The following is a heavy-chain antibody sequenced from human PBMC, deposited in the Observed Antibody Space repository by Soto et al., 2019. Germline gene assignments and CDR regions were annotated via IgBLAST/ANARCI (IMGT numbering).Heavy chain of an antibody. CDR1: GGSIGTYY. CDR2: IYYRGNT. V-gene: IGHV4-59*08. CDR3: ARHPGYYDILTGYTTYYFDY. D-gene: IGHD3-9*01. J-gene: IGHJ4*02. Sequence: SETLSLTCTVSGGSIGTYYWSWIRQPPGKGLEWIGYIYYRGNTDYNPSLKSRVTISLDTPKNQFSLKLSSVTAADTAVYYCARHPGYYDILTGYTTYYFDYWGQGTLVTVSS.